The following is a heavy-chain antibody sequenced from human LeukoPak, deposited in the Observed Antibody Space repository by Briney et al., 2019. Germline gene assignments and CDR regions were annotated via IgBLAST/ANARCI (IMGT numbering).Heavy chain of an antibody. Sequence: PGGSLRLSCATSGFTFSNAGMTWVRQAQGKGLEWVGRIKTKGEGGTVDYSAPVKGRFTISRDDSKNNLYLQMNSLKTEDTAIYYCISDLDNWGQGTLVTVSS. J-gene: IGHJ4*02. V-gene: IGHV3-15*01. CDR3: ISDLDN. CDR1: GFTFSNAG. CDR2: IKTKGEGGTV.